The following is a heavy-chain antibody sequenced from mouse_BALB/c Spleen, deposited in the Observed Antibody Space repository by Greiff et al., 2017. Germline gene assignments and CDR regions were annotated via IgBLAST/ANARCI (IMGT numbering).Heavy chain of an antibody. CDR3: ARRDPGFFDY. CDR2: ISSGGGST. CDR1: GFAFSSYD. Sequence: DVMLVESGGGLVKPGGSLKLSCAASGFAFSSYDMSWVRQTPEKRLEWVAYISSGGGSTYYPDTVKGRFTISRDNAKNTLYLQMSSLKSEDTAMYYCARRDPGFFDYWGQGTTLTVSS. V-gene: IGHV5-12-1*01. J-gene: IGHJ2*01. D-gene: IGHD3-3*01.